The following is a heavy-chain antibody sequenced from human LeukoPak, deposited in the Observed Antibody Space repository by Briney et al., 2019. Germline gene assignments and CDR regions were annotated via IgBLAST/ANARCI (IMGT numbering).Heavy chain of an antibody. CDR1: GYTFTGYY. D-gene: IGHD3-9*01. CDR2: TNPNSGGT. J-gene: IGHJ4*02. CDR3: ARDATYYDILTGYYMGYYFDY. V-gene: IGHV1-2*02. Sequence: ASVKVSCKASGYTFTGYYMHWVRQAPGQGLEWMGWTNPNSGGTNYAQKFQGRVTMTRDTSISTAYMELRSLRSDDTAVYYCARDATYYDILTGYYMGYYFDYWGQGTLVTVSS.